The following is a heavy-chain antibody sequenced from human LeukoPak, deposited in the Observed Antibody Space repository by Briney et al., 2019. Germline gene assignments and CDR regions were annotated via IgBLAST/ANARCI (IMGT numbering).Heavy chain of an antibody. CDR1: GFTVSSNY. CDR3: ARETTVITDTAWFDP. CDR2: IKQDGSEK. J-gene: IGHJ5*02. D-gene: IGHD4-23*01. Sequence: GGSLRLSCAASGFTVSSNYMSWVRQAPGKGLEWVANIKQDGSEKNYVDSVKGRFTISRDNAKNSLYLQMNSLRAEDTAVYYCARETTVITDTAWFDPWGQGTLVTVSS. V-gene: IGHV3-7*01.